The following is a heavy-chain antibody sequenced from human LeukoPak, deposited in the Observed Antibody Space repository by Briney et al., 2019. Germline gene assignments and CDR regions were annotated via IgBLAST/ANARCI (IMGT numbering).Heavy chain of an antibody. CDR2: MYYSGST. CDR1: GGSFSGYY. CDR3: ARHRTIYYDSSGYWV. J-gene: IGHJ4*02. D-gene: IGHD3-22*01. Sequence: SETLSLTCAVYGGSFSGYYWSWIRQPPGKGLEWIGSMYYSGSTYYNPSLKSRVTISVDTSKNQFSLKLSSATAADTAAYYCARHRTIYYDSSGYWVWGQGTLVTVSS. V-gene: IGHV4-34*01.